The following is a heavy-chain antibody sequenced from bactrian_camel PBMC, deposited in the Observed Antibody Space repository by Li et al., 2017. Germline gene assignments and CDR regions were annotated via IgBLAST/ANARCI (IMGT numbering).Heavy chain of an antibody. V-gene: IGHV3S40*01. D-gene: IGHD4*01. J-gene: IGHJ4*01. CDR2: ISRLGKYT. CDR3: AASYRPPIATMEPYEYNY. CDR1: GFAFSNSH. Sequence: VQLVESGGGLVRPGESLTLSCAASGFAFSNSHMYWARQAPGKGLERVAVISRLGKYTEYTDSVKGRITISQDIPKRTVYLEMESLKPEDTATYYCAASYRPPIATMEPYEYNYWGQGTQVTVS.